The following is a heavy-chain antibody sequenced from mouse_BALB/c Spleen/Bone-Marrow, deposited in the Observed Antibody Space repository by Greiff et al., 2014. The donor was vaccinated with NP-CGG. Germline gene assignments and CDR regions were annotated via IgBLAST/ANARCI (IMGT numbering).Heavy chain of an antibody. CDR3: ASYVYGYYLDY. CDR2: IDPANGNT. Sequence: EVKLQQSGAELVKPGASVKLSCTASGFNIKDTYMHWVKQRPEQGLEWIGRIDPANGNTKYDPKFQGKATITADTSSNTVYLQLSSLTSEDTAVYYCASYVYGYYLDYWGQGTTLTVSS. J-gene: IGHJ2*01. CDR1: GFNIKDTY. D-gene: IGHD2-2*01. V-gene: IGHV14-3*02.